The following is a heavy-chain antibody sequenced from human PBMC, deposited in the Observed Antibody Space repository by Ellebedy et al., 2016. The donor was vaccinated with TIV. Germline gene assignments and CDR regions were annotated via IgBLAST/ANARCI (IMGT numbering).Heavy chain of an antibody. Sequence: GGSLRLSXAASGFTFDDYAMHWVRQAPGKGLEWVSGISWNSGSIGYADSVKGRFTISRDNAKNSLYLQMNSLRAEDTALYYCAKDGYWFGELNWSGSWFDPWGQGTLVTVSS. D-gene: IGHD3-10*01. V-gene: IGHV3-9*01. CDR3: AKDGYWFGELNWSGSWFDP. CDR1: GFTFDDYA. J-gene: IGHJ5*02. CDR2: ISWNSGSI.